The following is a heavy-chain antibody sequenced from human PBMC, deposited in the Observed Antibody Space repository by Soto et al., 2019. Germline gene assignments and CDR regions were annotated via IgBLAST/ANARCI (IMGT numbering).Heavy chain of an antibody. CDR3: AKDIEAGSRGPLDY. J-gene: IGHJ4*02. V-gene: IGHV3-43*01. CDR2: ISWDGGST. Sequence: EVQLVESGGVVVQPGGSLRLSCAASGFTFDDYTMHWVRQAPGKGLEWVSLISWDGGSTYYADSVKGRFTISRDNSKNSLYLQMNSLRTEDTALYYCAKDIEAGSRGPLDYWGQGTLVTVSS. D-gene: IGHD6-19*01. CDR1: GFTFDDYT.